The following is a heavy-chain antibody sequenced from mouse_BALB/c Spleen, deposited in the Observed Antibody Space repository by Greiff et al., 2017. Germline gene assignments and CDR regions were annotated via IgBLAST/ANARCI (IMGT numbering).Heavy chain of an antibody. CDR1: GFTFSSYG. CDR3: ARHEGYDALAY. V-gene: IGHV5-6*01. CDR2: ISSGGSYT. D-gene: IGHD2-3*01. Sequence: EVQGVESGGDLVKPGGSLKLSCAASGFTFSSYGMSWVRQTPDKRLEWVATISSGGSYTYYPDSVKGRFTISRDNAKNTLYLQMSSLKSEDTAMYYCARHEGYDALAYWGQGTLVTVSA. J-gene: IGHJ3*01.